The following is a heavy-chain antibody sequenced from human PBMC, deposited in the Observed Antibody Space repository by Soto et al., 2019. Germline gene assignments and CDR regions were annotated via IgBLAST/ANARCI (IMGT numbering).Heavy chain of an antibody. J-gene: IGHJ6*02. D-gene: IGHD6-19*01. CDR1: VYSFPHYY. Sequence: XSVNVSYQASVYSFPHYYLLWVRQAPGQGMEWMGWINPNSGGTNYAQKFQGRVTMTRDTSISTAYMELSRLRSDDTAVYYWARDRSSGSGWYPYYYGMDVWGQGTTVTVSS. V-gene: IGHV1-2*02. CDR3: ARDRSSGSGWYPYYYGMDV. CDR2: INPNSGGT.